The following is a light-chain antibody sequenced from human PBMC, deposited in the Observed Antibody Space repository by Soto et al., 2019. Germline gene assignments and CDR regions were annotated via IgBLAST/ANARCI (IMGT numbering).Light chain of an antibody. Sequence: EIVLTQSPATLSLSPGERDTLSCRASQSVSSYLAWYQQKPGQAPRLLIYDASNRATGIPARFSGSVSGTDVTLIISSLEPEYFAAHYCQQRSNWPLITFRHGTRLEIK. CDR2: DAS. CDR1: QSVSSY. V-gene: IGKV3-11*01. J-gene: IGKJ5*01. CDR3: QQRSNWPLIT.